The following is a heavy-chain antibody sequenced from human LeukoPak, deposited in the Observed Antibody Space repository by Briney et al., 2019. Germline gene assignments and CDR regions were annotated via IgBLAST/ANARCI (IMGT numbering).Heavy chain of an antibody. Sequence: ASVKVSCKASGYTFTSYYMHWVRQAPGQGLEWMGIINPSGGSTSYAQKFQGRVTMTRDMSTSTVYMELNSLRSEDTAVYYCARQGSSVLEGFDYWGQGTLVTVSS. J-gene: IGHJ4*02. V-gene: IGHV1-46*01. CDR2: INPSGGST. CDR1: GYTFTSYY. CDR3: ARQGSSVLEGFDY. D-gene: IGHD2-2*01.